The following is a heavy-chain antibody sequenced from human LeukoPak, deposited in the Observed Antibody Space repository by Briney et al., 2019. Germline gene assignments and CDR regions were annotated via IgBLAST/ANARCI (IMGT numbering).Heavy chain of an antibody. CDR1: GYTFSGFY. CDR3: ARDSGLYCGGDCYYYYYYMDV. D-gene: IGHD2-21*02. CDR2: INPNSGGT. Sequence: ASVKVSCKASGYTFSGFYIHWVRQAPGQGLEWMGWINPNSGGTNYAQKFQGRVTMTRDTSISTAYMELSRLRSDDTAVYYCARDSGLYCGGDCYYYYYYMDVWGKGTTVTVSS. J-gene: IGHJ6*03. V-gene: IGHV1-2*02.